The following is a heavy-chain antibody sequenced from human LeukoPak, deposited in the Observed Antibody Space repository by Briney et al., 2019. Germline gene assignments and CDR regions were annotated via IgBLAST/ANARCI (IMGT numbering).Heavy chain of an antibody. Sequence: GGSLRLSCAASGFTFSSYGMHWVRQAPGKGLEWVAVIWYDGSNKYYADSVEGRFTISRDNSKNTLYLQMNSLRAEDTAVYYCARDFSSYSDYFDYWGQGTLVTVSS. CDR1: GFTFSSYG. D-gene: IGHD2-15*01. J-gene: IGHJ4*02. CDR3: ARDFSSYSDYFDY. V-gene: IGHV3-33*01. CDR2: IWYDGSNK.